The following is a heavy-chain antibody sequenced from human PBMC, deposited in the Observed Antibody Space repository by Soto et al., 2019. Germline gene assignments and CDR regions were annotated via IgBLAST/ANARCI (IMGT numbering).Heavy chain of an antibody. CDR1: GGSLSSGGSF. V-gene: IGHV4-31*03. CDR2: IYYSGST. D-gene: IGHD7-27*01. CDR3: ARISTTGEQGYYYYAMDV. J-gene: IGHJ6*02. Sequence: SETLSLTCTVSGGSLSSGGSFWSWSRQQAGKGLEWIGYIYYSGSTYDNPSLKSRLTISVDTSKNQFSLKLSSVTAADTAVYYCARISTTGEQGYYYYAMDVWGQGTTVTVSS.